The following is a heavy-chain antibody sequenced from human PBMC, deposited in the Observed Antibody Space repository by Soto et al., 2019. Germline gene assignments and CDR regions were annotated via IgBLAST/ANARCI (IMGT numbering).Heavy chain of an antibody. CDR3: ASDSAGKAGTYYHYGMDV. Sequence: EVQLVESGGGLVQPGGSLRLSCAASGFTFSNFWMTWVRQAPGKGLEWVATIKHDGSEKHYVDSVKGRFSVSRDNAKDSLECEMNNQRVEYTAVYYSASDSAGKAGTYYHYGMDVWGRGTTITVSS. CDR2: IKHDGSEK. V-gene: IGHV3-7*01. J-gene: IGHJ6*02. CDR1: GFTFSNFW. D-gene: IGHD1-1*01.